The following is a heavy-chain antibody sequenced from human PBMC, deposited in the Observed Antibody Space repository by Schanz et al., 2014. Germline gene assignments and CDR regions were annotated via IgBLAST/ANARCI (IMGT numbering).Heavy chain of an antibody. CDR3: AKDYRTGAIDY. D-gene: IGHD7-27*01. CDR2: TWFDGSKK. J-gene: IGHJ4*02. V-gene: IGHV3-33*06. CDR1: GFTFSRSG. Sequence: QVQLVESGGGLVQPGRSLRLSCAASGFTFSRSGMHWVRQAPGKGLEWVAITWFDGSKKYYADAVKGRFTIYRDDSKNTLFLQMDSLRAEDTAVYYCAKDYRTGAIDYWGQGTLVTVSS.